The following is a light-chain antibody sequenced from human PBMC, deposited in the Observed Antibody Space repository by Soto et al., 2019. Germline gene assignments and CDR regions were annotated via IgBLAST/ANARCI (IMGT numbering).Light chain of an antibody. V-gene: IGKV3-11*01. CDR2: DAS. CDR1: QSVSSY. Sequence: EIMLTQSPAALSLSPGERATLSCRSSQSVSSYLAWYQQKPGQAPRLLIYDASNRATGIPARFSGSGSGTDFTLTISSLEPEDFAVYYRQQRSNWPLTFGGGTKVDIK. J-gene: IGKJ4*01. CDR3: QQRSNWPLT.